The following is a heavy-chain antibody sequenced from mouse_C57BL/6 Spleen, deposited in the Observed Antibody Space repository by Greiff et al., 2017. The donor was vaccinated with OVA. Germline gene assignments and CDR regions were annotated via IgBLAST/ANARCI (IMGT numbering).Heavy chain of an antibody. CDR3: ARSVDSSGLPDY. Sequence: QVQLQQPGAELVKPGASVKLSCKASGYTFTSYWMQWVKQRPGQGLEWIGEIDPSDSYTNYNQKFKGKATLTVDTSSSTAYMQLSSLTSEDSAVYYCARSVDSSGLPDYWGQGTTLTVSS. CDR2: IDPSDSYT. CDR1: GYTFTSYW. J-gene: IGHJ2*01. V-gene: IGHV1-50*01. D-gene: IGHD3-2*02.